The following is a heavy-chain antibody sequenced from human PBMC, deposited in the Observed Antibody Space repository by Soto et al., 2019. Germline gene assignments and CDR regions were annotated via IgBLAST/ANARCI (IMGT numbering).Heavy chain of an antibody. CDR3: SRDCVCSHCLGI. Sequence: QVQLVQSGAEVKKPGASVKVSRKASGYTFTSYYMHWVRQAPGQGLEWMGIINPSGGSTSYAQKFQGRVTMTRDTSTSTVYMELSSLRSEDTAVYYCSRDCVCSHCLGIWGQGTLVTVSS. CDR1: GYTFTSYY. J-gene: IGHJ4*02. V-gene: IGHV1-46*01. D-gene: IGHD1-26*01. CDR2: INPSGGST.